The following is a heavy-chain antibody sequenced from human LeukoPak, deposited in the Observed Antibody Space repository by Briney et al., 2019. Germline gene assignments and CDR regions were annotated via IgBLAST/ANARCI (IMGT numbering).Heavy chain of an antibody. CDR3: ARNQEIDYYDSSGFYWGVEY. CDR1: GFTFSAYS. D-gene: IGHD3-22*01. Sequence: GGSLRLSCAASGFTFSAYSMNWVRQAPGKGLEWVAYISGGGGTIYYADSVKGRFTISRDNAKNLLYLQMDSLRAEDTAVYYCARNQEIDYYDSSGFYWGVEYWGQGTLVTVSS. V-gene: IGHV3-48*01. CDR2: ISGGGGTI. J-gene: IGHJ4*02.